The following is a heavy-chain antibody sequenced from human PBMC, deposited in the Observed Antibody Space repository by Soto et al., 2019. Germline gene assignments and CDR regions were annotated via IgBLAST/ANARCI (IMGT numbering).Heavy chain of an antibody. CDR1: GDTFSSYT. V-gene: IGHV1-69*08. J-gene: IGHJ6*02. CDR3: ARRRYCGYDCYHKHYYGMDF. D-gene: IGHD2-21*02. Sequence: QVQLVQSGAEVKKPGSSVKVSCRASGDTFSSYTVNWVRQAPGRGLEWLGRIIPVLGTTDYAQKFKGRVTITADKSTNIAYMELSSLRSEDRAVYYCARRRYCGYDCYHKHYYGMDFWGQGTTVTGAS. CDR2: IIPVLGTT.